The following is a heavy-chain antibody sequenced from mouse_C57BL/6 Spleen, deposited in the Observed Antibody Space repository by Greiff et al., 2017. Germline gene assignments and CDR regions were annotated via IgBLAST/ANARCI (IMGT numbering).Heavy chain of an antibody. CDR1: GFTFTDYY. CDR2: IRNKANGYTT. V-gene: IGHV7-3*01. J-gene: IGHJ4*01. Sequence: EVQVVESGGGLVQPGGSLSLSCAASGFTFTDYYMSWVRQPPGKALEWLGFIRNKANGYTTEYSASVKGRFTISRDNSQSILYLQMNALRAEDSATYYCARWTFWGYAMDYWGQGTSVTVSS. CDR3: ARWTFWGYAMDY.